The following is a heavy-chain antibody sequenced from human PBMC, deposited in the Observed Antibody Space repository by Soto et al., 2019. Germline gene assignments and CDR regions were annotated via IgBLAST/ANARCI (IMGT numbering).Heavy chain of an antibody. Sequence: GGSLRLSCAATGFTFSSYGMHWVRQAPGKGLEWVAVIWYDGSNKYYADSVKGRFTISRDNSKNTLYLQMNSLRAEDTAVYYCARVGSFYYYGMDVWGQGTTVTVSS. J-gene: IGHJ6*02. CDR3: ARVGSFYYYGMDV. D-gene: IGHD6-19*01. CDR2: IWYDGSNK. CDR1: GFTFSSYG. V-gene: IGHV3-33*01.